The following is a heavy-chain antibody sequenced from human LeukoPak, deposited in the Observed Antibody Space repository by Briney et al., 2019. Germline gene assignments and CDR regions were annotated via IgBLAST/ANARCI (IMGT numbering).Heavy chain of an antibody. CDR3: AREGGSSSWYDY. D-gene: IGHD6-13*01. CDR2: ISANNGKT. J-gene: IGHJ4*02. CDR1: GYTFTSYG. V-gene: IGHV1-18*01. Sequence: ASVKVSCKTSGYTFTSYGISWVRQAPGQGLEWLGWISANNGKTKYEQKVQGRVTMTTDTSTSTAYMELSSLRSEDTALYYCAREGGSSSWYDYWGQGTLVTVSS.